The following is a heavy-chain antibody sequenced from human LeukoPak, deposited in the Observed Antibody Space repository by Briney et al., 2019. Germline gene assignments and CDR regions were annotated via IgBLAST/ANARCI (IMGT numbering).Heavy chain of an antibody. J-gene: IGHJ6*02. CDR3: ARDKGDSPGMDV. D-gene: IGHD3-10*01. CDR1: GGSISSSSYY. V-gene: IGHV4-61*01. Sequence: PSETLSLTCTVSGGSISSSSYYWSWIRQPPGKGLEWIGYIYYSGSTNYNPSLKSRVTISVDTSKNQFSLKLSSVTAADTAVYYCARDKGDSPGMDVWGQGTTVTVSS. CDR2: IYYSGST.